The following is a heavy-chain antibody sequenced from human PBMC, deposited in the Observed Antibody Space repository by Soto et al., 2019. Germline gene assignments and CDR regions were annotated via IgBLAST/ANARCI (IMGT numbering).Heavy chain of an antibody. CDR1: GFTFSSYG. CDR2: IWYDGSNK. J-gene: IGHJ6*03. CDR3: ARDQKLAAAGTGPSDCYYYNYLAV. Sequence: QVQLVESGGGVVQPGRSLRLSCAASGFTFSSYGMHWVRQAPGKGLEWVAVIWYDGSNKYYADSVKGRLTISRDNSKNTLYLQMNSLRAGGTGVYYCARDQKLAAAGTGPSDCYYYNYLAVWGKGATVTVSS. D-gene: IGHD6-13*01. V-gene: IGHV3-33*01.